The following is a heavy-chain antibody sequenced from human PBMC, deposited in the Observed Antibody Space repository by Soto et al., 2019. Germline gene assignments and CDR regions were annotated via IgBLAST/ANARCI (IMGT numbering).Heavy chain of an antibody. Sequence: ASVKVSCKASGYTFTSYGISWVRQAPGQGLEWMGWISAYNGNTNYAQKLQGRVTMTTDTSTSTAYMELRSLRSDDTAVYYCARDRDTAMVTSSVDYWGQGTLVTVSS. CDR2: ISAYNGNT. V-gene: IGHV1-18*01. J-gene: IGHJ4*02. CDR1: GYTFTSYG. CDR3: ARDRDTAMVTSSVDY. D-gene: IGHD5-18*01.